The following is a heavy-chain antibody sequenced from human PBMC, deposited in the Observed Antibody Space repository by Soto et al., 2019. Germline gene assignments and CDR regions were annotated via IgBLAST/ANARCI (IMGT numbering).Heavy chain of an antibody. CDR2: ISAYNGNT. CDR3: ARDAPYYDYVWGKYTNFDY. Sequence: ASVKVSCKASGYTFTSYGISWVRQAPGQGLEWMGWISAYNGNTNYAQKLQGRVTMTTDTSTSTAYMELRSLRSDDTAVYYCARDAPYYDYVWGKYTNFDYWGQGTLVTVSS. CDR1: GYTFTSYG. J-gene: IGHJ4*02. D-gene: IGHD3-16*01. V-gene: IGHV1-18*01.